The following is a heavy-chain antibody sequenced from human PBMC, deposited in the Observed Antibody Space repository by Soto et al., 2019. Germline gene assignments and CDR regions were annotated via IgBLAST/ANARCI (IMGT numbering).Heavy chain of an antibody. D-gene: IGHD5-12*01. CDR1: GFTFSSYE. V-gene: IGHV3-48*03. CDR3: ARDEYSGYELGY. CDR2: ISSSGSTI. J-gene: IGHJ4*02. Sequence: EVQLVESGGGLVQPGGSLRLSCAASGFTFSSYEMNWVRQAPGKGLEWVSYISSSGSTIYYADSVKGRFTISRDNAKNSLYLQMNSLRAEDTAVYYCARDEYSGYELGYWGQGTLVTVSS.